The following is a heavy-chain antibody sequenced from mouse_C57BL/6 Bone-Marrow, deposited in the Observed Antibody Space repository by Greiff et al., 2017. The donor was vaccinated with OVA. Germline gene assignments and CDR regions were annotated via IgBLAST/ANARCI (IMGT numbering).Heavy chain of an antibody. CDR3: ARRRDYFYAMDY. CDR2: LYIGNGYT. CDR1: GYTFTSYG. V-gene: IGHV1-58*01. Sequence: EVHLVESGAELVRPGSSVKMSCKTSGYTFTSYGINWVKQRPGQGLEWIGYLYIGNGYTEYNEKFTGKATLTSDTSSSTAYMQLNSLTSEDSAIYFCARRRDYFYAMDYWGQGTSVTVSS. D-gene: IGHD1-1*02. J-gene: IGHJ4*01.